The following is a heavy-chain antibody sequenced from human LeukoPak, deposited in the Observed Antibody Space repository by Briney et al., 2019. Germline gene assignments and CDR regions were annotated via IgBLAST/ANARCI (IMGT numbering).Heavy chain of an antibody. CDR1: GFTFSNAW. V-gene: IGHV3-15*01. CDR3: TTVRRAVAGPIDY. CDR2: IKSKTDGGTT. D-gene: IGHD6-19*01. Sequence: PGGSLRLSCAASGFTFSNAWMSWVRQAPGKGLEWVGRIKSKTDGGTTDYAAPVKGRFTISRDDSKNTLYLQMNSLKPEDTAVYYCTTVRRAVAGPIDYWGQGTLVTVSS. J-gene: IGHJ4*02.